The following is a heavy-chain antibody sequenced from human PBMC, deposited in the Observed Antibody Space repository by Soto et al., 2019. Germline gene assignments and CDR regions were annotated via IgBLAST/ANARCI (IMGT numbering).Heavy chain of an antibody. D-gene: IGHD6-6*01. V-gene: IGHV4-61*08. CDR2: VYYSGTT. Sequence: PSETLSLTCTVSGGSIDSGDYYWSWIRQPPGKGLEWIGYVYYSGTTNYNPSLKSRVTISVDTSKNQFSLKLSSVTAADTAVYYCARLAWGAARPGSRSPGVWNWFDPWGQGTLVTVSS. CDR3: ARLAWGAARPGSRSPGVWNWFDP. J-gene: IGHJ5*02. CDR1: GGSIDSGDYY.